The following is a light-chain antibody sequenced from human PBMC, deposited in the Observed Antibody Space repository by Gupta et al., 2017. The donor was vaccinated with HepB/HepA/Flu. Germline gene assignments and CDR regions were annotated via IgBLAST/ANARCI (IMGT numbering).Light chain of an antibody. J-gene: IGKJ1*01. Sequence: DIQMTQSPSSLSASGGDRVTITCRASQSIARYVNWYQQKPGKAPTLLIYAASRLQGGVPSRFSGSGSGTDFTLTISSLQPEDFAAYYCQQTDSIPWTFGQGTKVEVK. CDR3: QQTDSIPWT. V-gene: IGKV1-39*01. CDR2: AAS. CDR1: QSIARY.